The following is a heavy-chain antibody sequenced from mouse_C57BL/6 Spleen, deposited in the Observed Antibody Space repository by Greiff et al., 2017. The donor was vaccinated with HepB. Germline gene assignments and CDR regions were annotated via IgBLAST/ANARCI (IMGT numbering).Heavy chain of an antibody. CDR2: ISDGGSYT. V-gene: IGHV5-4*03. CDR1: GFTFSSYA. CDR3: ARGVYGYDDEGFAY. D-gene: IGHD2-2*01. J-gene: IGHJ3*01. Sequence: EVMLVESGGGLVKPGGSLKLSCAASGFTFSSYAMSWVRQTPEKRLEWVATISDGGSYTYYPDNVKGRFTISRDNAKNNLYLQMSHLKSEDTAMYYCARGVYGYDDEGFAYWGQGTLVTVSA.